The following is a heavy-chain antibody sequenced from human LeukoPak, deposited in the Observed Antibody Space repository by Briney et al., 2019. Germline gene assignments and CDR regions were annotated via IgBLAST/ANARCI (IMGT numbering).Heavy chain of an antibody. J-gene: IGHJ4*02. CDR2: TWHDGSNN. Sequence: GGSLRLSCTASGFTFRNYVMHWVRQTPGKGLEWVAVTWHDGSNNRYGDSVKGRFTISRDNSKDTLYLQMNSLRAEDTAVYYCARWSRFSSGWYELDYWGQGTLVTVSS. CDR3: ARWSRFSSGWYELDY. CDR1: GFTFRNYV. V-gene: IGHV3-33*01. D-gene: IGHD6-19*01.